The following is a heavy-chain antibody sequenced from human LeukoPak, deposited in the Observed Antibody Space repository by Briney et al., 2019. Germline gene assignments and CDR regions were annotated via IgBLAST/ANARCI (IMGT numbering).Heavy chain of an antibody. CDR2: IWYDGSNK. J-gene: IGHJ4*02. CDR3: ARDLATMTLDY. CDR1: GFTFSSYG. Sequence: GGSLRLSCAVSGFTFSSYGMHWVRQAPGKGLEWVAVIWYDGSNKYYADSVKGRFTISRDNSKNTLYLQMNSLRAEDTAVYYCARDLATMTLDYWGQGTLVTVSS. V-gene: IGHV3-33*01. D-gene: IGHD1-26*01.